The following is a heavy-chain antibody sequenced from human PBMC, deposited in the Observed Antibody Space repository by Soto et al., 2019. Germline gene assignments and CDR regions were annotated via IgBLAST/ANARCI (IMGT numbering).Heavy chain of an antibody. D-gene: IGHD6-6*01. J-gene: IGHJ6*02. V-gene: IGHV4-31*03. CDR3: ARWAAARPDYYYYGMDV. CDR1: GCSISSGGYY. CDR2: IYYSGST. Sequence: SETLSLTCTVSGCSISSGGYYWSWIRQHPRKGLEWIGYIYYSGSTYYNPSLKSRVTISVDTSKNQFSLKLSSVTAADTAVYYCARWAAARPDYYYYGMDVWGQGTTVTVSS.